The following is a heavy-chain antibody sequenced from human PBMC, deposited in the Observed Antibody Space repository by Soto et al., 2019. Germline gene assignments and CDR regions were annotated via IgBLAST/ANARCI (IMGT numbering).Heavy chain of an antibody. CDR2: INPSGGST. D-gene: IGHD4-17*01. Sequence: GPSVKVSCKASGYTFTSYYMHWVRQAPGQGLEWMGIINPSGGSTSYAQKFQGRVTMTRDTSTSTVYMELSSLRSEDTAVYYCARDRTVTILGYYYYGMDVWGQGTTVTGAS. CDR3: ARDRTVTILGYYYYGMDV. V-gene: IGHV1-46*01. J-gene: IGHJ6*02. CDR1: GYTFTSYY.